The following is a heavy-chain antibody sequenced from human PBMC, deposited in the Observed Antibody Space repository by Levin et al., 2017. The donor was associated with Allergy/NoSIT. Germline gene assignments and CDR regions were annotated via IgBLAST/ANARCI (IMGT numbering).Heavy chain of an antibody. J-gene: IGHJ4*02. Sequence: GESLKISCAASGFTFSSHSMNWVRLAPGKGLEWVSYISSRSDTIYYADSVKGRFTISRDNAKNSLYLQMHGLRADDTAVYYCARDRGTVTTPRGKIDYWGQGTLVTVSS. CDR1: GFTFSSHS. CDR2: ISSRSDTI. CDR3: ARDRGTVTTPRGKIDY. V-gene: IGHV3-48*01. D-gene: IGHD4-11*01.